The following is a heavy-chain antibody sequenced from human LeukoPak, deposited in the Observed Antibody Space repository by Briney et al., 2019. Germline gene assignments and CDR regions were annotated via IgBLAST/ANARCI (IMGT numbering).Heavy chain of an antibody. J-gene: IGHJ6*03. Sequence: ASVKVSCKASGYTFTSYDINWVRQATGQGLEWMGWMNPNSGNTGYAQKFQGRVTITRNTSISTAYMELSSLRSEDTAVYYCARGGQYYDFWSGYYRGYYYYYMDVWGKGTTVTVSS. CDR1: GYTFTSYD. CDR2: MNPNSGNT. D-gene: IGHD3-3*01. V-gene: IGHV1-8*03. CDR3: ARGGQYYDFWSGYYRGYYYYYMDV.